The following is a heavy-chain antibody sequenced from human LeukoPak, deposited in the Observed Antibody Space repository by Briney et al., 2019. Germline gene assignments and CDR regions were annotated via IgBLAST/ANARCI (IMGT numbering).Heavy chain of an antibody. CDR2: IKQDGSEK. Sequence: PGGSLRLSCAASGFTFSSYWMSWVRQAPGKGLEWVANIKQDGSEKYYVDSVKGRFTISRDNAKNSLYLQMNSLRAEDTAVYYCARVKGGNTAMAHFDYWGQGTLVTVSS. CDR1: GFTFSSYW. CDR3: ARVKGGNTAMAHFDY. D-gene: IGHD5-18*01. V-gene: IGHV3-7*01. J-gene: IGHJ4*02.